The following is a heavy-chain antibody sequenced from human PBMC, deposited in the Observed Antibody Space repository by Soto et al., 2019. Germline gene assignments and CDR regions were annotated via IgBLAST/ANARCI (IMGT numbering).Heavy chain of an antibody. Sequence: SETLSLTCAVYGGSFSGYYWSWIRQPPGKGLEWIGEINHSGSTNYNPSLKSRVTISVDTSKNQFSLKLSSVTAADTAVYYCARGKDIVVVVAAPDDAFDFWGQGTMVTVSS. CDR2: INHSGST. CDR1: GGSFSGYY. J-gene: IGHJ3*01. CDR3: ARGKDIVVVVAAPDDAFDF. V-gene: IGHV4-34*01. D-gene: IGHD2-15*01.